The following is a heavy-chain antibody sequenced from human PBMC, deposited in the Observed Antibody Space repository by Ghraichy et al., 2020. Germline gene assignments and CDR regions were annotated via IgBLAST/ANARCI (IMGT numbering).Heavy chain of an antibody. CDR3: AREGSRQYLEI. J-gene: IGHJ4*02. CDR1: GFSLSVPT. CDR2: ASFGGRDV. V-gene: IGHV3-30*04. Sequence: GGSLRLSCVASGFSLSVPTMHWVRQAPGQGLAWVASASFGGRDVYYADSVRGRFTVSRDNSRRTLYLHMDILKREDTAVYYCAREGSRQYLEIWGQGTLVTVSS. D-gene: IGHD2-2*01.